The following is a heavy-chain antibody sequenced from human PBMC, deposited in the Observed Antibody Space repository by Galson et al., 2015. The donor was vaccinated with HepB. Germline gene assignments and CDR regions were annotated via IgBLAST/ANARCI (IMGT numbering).Heavy chain of an antibody. Sequence: SVKVSCKASGYTFTGYYMHWVRQAPGQGLEWMGWINPNSGGTNYAQKFQGRVTMTRDTSISTAYMELSRLRSDDTAVYYCARMDIVVVPAAMGAFDIWGQGTMVTVSS. J-gene: IGHJ3*02. CDR3: ARMDIVVVPAAMGAFDI. D-gene: IGHD2-2*03. CDR1: GYTFTGYY. V-gene: IGHV1-2*02. CDR2: INPNSGGT.